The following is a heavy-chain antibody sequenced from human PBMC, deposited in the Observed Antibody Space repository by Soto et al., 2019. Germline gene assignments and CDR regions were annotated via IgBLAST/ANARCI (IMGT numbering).Heavy chain of an antibody. V-gene: IGHV6-1*01. CDR3: VRLIGNSWLDF. Sequence: SQTLSLTCVISGDSVSSSSVTWNWIRQSPSRGLEWLGRTYYRSKWYNDYAESVKSRITINPDTSKNQFSLHLNSVTPEDTAAYYCVRLIGNSWLDFWGQGTLVTVSS. D-gene: IGHD1-26*01. CDR2: TYYRSKWYN. CDR1: GDSVSSSSVT. J-gene: IGHJ5*01.